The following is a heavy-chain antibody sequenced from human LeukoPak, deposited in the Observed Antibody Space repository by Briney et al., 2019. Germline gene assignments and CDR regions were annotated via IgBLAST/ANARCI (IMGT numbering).Heavy chain of an antibody. J-gene: IGHJ4*02. V-gene: IGHV3-30*18. Sequence: PGGSLRLSCAASGFTFSSYGMHWVRQAPGKGLEWVAVISYDGHNEYYGDSVKGRFTISRDNSKNTLYLQMNSLRADDTALNYCAKSGSQWLAPDYWGQGTLVTVSS. CDR3: AKSGSQWLAPDY. CDR1: GFTFSSYG. D-gene: IGHD6-19*01. CDR2: ISYDGHNE.